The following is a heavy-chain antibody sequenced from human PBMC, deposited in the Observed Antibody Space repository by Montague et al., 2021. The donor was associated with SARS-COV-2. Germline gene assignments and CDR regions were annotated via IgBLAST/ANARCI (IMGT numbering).Heavy chain of an antibody. CDR1: GFTFSSYG. D-gene: IGHD6-19*01. J-gene: IGHJ3*02. Sequence: SLRLSCAASGFTFSSYGMRWVRQAPGKGLEWVAVISYDGSNKYYADSVKGRFTISRDNSKNTLYLQMNSLRAEDTAVYYCARECIAVAGDAFDIWGQGTMVTVSS. V-gene: IGHV3-30*03. CDR2: ISYDGSNK. CDR3: ARECIAVAGDAFDI.